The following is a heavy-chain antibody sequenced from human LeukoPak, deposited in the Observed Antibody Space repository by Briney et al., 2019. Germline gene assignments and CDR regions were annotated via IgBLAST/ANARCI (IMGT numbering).Heavy chain of an antibody. D-gene: IGHD3-22*01. J-gene: IGHJ4*02. CDR2: INPNSGGT. CDR1: GFTFTNSA. Sequence: ASVKVSCKTSGFTFTNSAMHWVRQAPGQGLEWMGWINPNSGGTNYAQKFQGRVTMTRDTSISTAYMELSRLRSDDTAVYYCARPLHYDSSGYYSDYWGQGTLVTVSS. CDR3: ARPLHYDSSGYYSDY. V-gene: IGHV1-2*02.